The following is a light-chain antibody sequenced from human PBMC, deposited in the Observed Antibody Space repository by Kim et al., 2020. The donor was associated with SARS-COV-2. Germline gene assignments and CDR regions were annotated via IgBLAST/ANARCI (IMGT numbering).Light chain of an antibody. J-gene: IGLJ2*01. CDR1: SGSIARNY. CDR3: QSYDSSNHVV. Sequence: TVTISGTGSSGSIARNYVQWYQQRPGSAPTTVIYEDNQRPSGVPDRFSGSIDSSSNSASLTISGLKTEDEADYYCQSYDSSNHVVFGGGTQLTVL. CDR2: EDN. V-gene: IGLV6-57*02.